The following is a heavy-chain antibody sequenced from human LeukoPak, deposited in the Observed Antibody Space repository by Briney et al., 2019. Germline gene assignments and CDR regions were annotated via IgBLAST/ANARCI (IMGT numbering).Heavy chain of an antibody. CDR1: GFTLGDYA. D-gene: IGHD3-10*01. CDR3: TRVEILWFGEAPGSN. Sequence: GGSLRLSCTASGFTLGDYAMSWFRQAPGKGVEWVGFIRSKADGGTTEYAASVKGRFTISRDDSKSIAYLQMNSLKTEDTAVYYCTRVEILWFGEAPGSNWGQGTLVTVSS. V-gene: IGHV3-49*03. CDR2: IRSKADGGTT. J-gene: IGHJ4*02.